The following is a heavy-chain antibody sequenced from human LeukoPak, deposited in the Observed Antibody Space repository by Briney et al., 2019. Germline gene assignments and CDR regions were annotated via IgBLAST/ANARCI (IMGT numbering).Heavy chain of an antibody. CDR3: ARGYYHTSGTRHPFDI. J-gene: IGHJ3*02. D-gene: IGHD3-22*01. CDR2: IYDGGST. CDR1: GFIVSSNY. V-gene: IGHV3-66*01. Sequence: GGSLRLSCAASGFIVSSNYMSWIRQAPGKGLEWVSVIYDGGSTYYADSVKGRFTISRDNSKNTLYLQMNSLGAEDTALYYCARGYYHTSGTRHPFDIWGQGTMVTVSS.